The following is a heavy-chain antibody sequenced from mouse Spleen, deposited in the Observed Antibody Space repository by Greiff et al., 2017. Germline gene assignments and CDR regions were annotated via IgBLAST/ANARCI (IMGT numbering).Heavy chain of an antibody. CDR1: GFTFSSYA. V-gene: IGHV5-9*04. CDR2: ISSGGGNT. Sequence: EVKVVESGGGLVKLGGSLKLSCAASGFTFSSYAMSWVRQTPEKRLEWVATISSGGGNTYYPDSVKGRFTISRDNAKNTLYLQMSSLKSEDTAMYYCARRGSSYGFAYWGQGTLVTVSA. CDR3: ARRGSSYGFAY. J-gene: IGHJ3*01. D-gene: IGHD1-1*01.